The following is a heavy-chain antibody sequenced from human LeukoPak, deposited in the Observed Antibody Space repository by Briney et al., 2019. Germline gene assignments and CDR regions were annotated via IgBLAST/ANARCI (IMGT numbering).Heavy chain of an antibody. Sequence: PGGSLRLSCAASGFTFSSYWMHWVRQAPGKGLVWVSRINSDGSSTSYADSVKGRFTISRDNAKNTLYLQMNSLRAEDTAVYYCARARRPDDYGDYGPDYWGQGTLVTVSS. CDR3: ARARRPDDYGDYGPDY. V-gene: IGHV3-74*01. CDR1: GFTFSSYW. CDR2: INSDGSST. D-gene: IGHD4-17*01. J-gene: IGHJ4*02.